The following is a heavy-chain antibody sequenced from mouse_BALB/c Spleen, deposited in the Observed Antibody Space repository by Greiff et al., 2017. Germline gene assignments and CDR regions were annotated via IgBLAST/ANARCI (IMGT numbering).Heavy chain of an antibody. CDR2: IDPSDSET. CDR3: ARKDYGNYFDY. CDR1: GYSFTSYW. Sequence: VKLMESGPQLVRPGASVKISCKASGYSFTSYWMHWVKQRPGQGLEWIGMIDPSDSETRLNQKFKDKATLTVDKSSSTAYMQLSSPTSEDSAVYYCARKDYGNYFDYWGQGTTLTVSS. J-gene: IGHJ2*01. V-gene: IGHV1S126*01. D-gene: IGHD2-1*01.